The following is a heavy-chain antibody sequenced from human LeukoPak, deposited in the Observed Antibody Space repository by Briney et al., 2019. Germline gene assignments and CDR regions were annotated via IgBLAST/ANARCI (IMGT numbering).Heavy chain of an antibody. Sequence: ASVKVSFKASGNTFSNYGFSWVRQAPGQGLEWMGWINANSGNTDYAQNFQGRVTLTTDTSTNVAYMELRSLTSDDTAVYYCARDVGVTRFDPWGQGTLVTLSS. V-gene: IGHV1-18*01. CDR2: INANSGNT. J-gene: IGHJ5*02. CDR3: ARDVGVTRFDP. CDR1: GNTFSNYG. D-gene: IGHD3-22*01.